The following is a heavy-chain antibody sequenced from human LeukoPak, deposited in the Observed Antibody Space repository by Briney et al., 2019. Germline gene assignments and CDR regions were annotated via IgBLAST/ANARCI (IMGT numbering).Heavy chain of an antibody. CDR3: ARHGPISMGRDRDDSFDI. Sequence: SETLPLTCSVSGAPISSYYWTWIRHFPGKGLEWIAYIYDGGSTHVNPSLKSRVTMSLDTSKNQFSLRLTSMTAADTAVYYCARHGPISMGRDRDDSFDIWGQGTMVTVSS. CDR2: IYDGGST. J-gene: IGHJ3*02. V-gene: IGHV4-59*08. CDR1: GAPISSYY. D-gene: IGHD3-10*01.